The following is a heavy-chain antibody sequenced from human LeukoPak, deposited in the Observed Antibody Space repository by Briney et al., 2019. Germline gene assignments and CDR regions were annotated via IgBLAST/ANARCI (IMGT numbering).Heavy chain of an antibody. J-gene: IGHJ4*02. CDR1: GGSISSSSNY. CDR3: ARNGHYSLDY. Sequence: SETLCLTCTVSGGSISSSSNYWGWIRQPPGKGLEWFGEIHHTGNTNYNPSLKSRVTISIDKSKKQFSLQLSSLIAADTAVYYWARNGHYSLDYWGQGILVTVSS. V-gene: IGHV4-39*07. D-gene: IGHD3-10*01. CDR2: IHHTGNT.